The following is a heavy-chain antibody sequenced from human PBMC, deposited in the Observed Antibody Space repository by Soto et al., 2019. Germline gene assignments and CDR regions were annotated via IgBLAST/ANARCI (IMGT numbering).Heavy chain of an antibody. J-gene: IGHJ6*02. D-gene: IGHD2-2*02. CDR2: IIPIFGTA. V-gene: IGHV1-69*06. CDR3: ARALGYCSSTSCYMGYYYYYGMDV. Sequence: ASVKVSCKASGGTFSSYAISWVRQAPGQGLEWMGGIIPIFGTANYAQKFQGRVTITADKSTSTAYMELSSLRSEDTAVYYCARALGYCSSTSCYMGYYYYYGMDVWGQGTTVTVSS. CDR1: GGTFSSYA.